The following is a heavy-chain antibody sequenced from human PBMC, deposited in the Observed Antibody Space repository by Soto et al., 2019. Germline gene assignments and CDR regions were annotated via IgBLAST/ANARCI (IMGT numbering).Heavy chain of an antibody. CDR3: ARDGSYYYDSSAINWFDP. J-gene: IGHJ5*02. D-gene: IGHD3-22*01. V-gene: IGHV1-2*02. CDR1: GYTFSGYY. CDR2: INPNSGGT. Sequence: GASVKVSCKASGYTFSGYYMHWVRQAPGQGLEWMGWINPNSGGTNYAQKFQGRVTMARDTSISTAYMELSRLRSDDTAVYYCARDGSYYYDSSAINWFDPWGQGTLVTVSS.